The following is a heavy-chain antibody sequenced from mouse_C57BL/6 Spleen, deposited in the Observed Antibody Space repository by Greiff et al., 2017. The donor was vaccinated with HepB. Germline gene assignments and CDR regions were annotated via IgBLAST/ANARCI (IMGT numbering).Heavy chain of an antibody. CDR1: GYTFTDYE. V-gene: IGHV1-15*01. J-gene: IGHJ4*01. CDR3: TRLGGLGGDAMDY. D-gene: IGHD2-4*01. CDR2: IDPETGGT. Sequence: QVQLKQSGAELVRPGASVTLSCKASGYTFTDYEMHWVKQTPVHGLEWIGAIDPETGGTAYNQKFKGKAILTADKSSSTAYMELRSLTSEDSAVYYCTRLGGLGGDAMDYWGQGTSVTVSS.